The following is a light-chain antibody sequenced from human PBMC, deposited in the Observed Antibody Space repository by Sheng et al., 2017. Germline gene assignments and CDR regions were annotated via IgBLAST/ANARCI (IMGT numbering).Light chain of an antibody. Sequence: EIVMTQSPATLSVSPGERATLSCRASQSVSSNLAWYQQKPGQAPRLLIYAASTRDTGIPARFSGSGSGTEFTLTISSLQSEDLAVYYCQQYNNWPKTFGQGPRWKSN. CDR1: QSVSSN. J-gene: IGKJ1*01. CDR2: AAS. CDR3: QQYNNWPKT. V-gene: IGKV3-15*01.